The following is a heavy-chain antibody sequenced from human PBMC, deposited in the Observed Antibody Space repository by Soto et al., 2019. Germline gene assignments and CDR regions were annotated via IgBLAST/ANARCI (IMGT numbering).Heavy chain of an antibody. Sequence: PGGSLRLSCAASGFTFSSYWMSWVRQAPGKGLEWVANIKQDGSEKYYVDSVKGRFTISRDNAKNSLYLQMNSLRAEDTAVYYCARGSYSNSYYYYGMDVWGQGTTVTVSS. CDR3: ARGSYSNSYYYYGMDV. J-gene: IGHJ6*02. D-gene: IGHD4-4*01. CDR1: GFTFSSYW. V-gene: IGHV3-7*05. CDR2: IKQDGSEK.